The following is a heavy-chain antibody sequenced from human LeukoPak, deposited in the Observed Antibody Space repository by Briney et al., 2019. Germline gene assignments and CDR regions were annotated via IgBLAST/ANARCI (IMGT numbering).Heavy chain of an antibody. J-gene: IGHJ4*02. CDR3: AKARIAAAGTDYFDY. V-gene: IGHV3-23*01. CDR2: ISGSGGST. CDR1: GFTFSSYG. Sequence: GGSLRLSCAASGFTFSSYGMSWVRQAPGKGLEWVSAISGSGGSTYYADSVKGRFTISRDNSKNTLYLQMNSLRAEDTAVYYCAKARIAAAGTDYFDYWGQGTLVTVSS. D-gene: IGHD6-13*01.